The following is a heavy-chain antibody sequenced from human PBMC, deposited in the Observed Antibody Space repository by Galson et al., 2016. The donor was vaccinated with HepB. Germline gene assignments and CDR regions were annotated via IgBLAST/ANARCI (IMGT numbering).Heavy chain of an antibody. J-gene: IGHJ4*02. Sequence: SLRLSCAASGFTFGDYTIHWVLQAPGKGLEWVGLIDGDGGITYYADSVKGRFTISRDNIKNFLYLQMNNLGTEDTAFYYCAKEEYSGYNFIPSDYWGQGTLVTVSS. V-gene: IGHV3-43*02. CDR3: AKEEYSGYNFIPSDY. CDR1: GFTFGDYT. D-gene: IGHD5-12*01. CDR2: IDGDGGIT.